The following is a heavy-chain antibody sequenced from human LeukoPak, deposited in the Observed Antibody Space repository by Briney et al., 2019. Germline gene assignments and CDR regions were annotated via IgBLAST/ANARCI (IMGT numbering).Heavy chain of an antibody. J-gene: IGHJ5*02. V-gene: IGHV4-39*07. CDR1: GGSISSSSYY. Sequence: PSETLSLTCTVSGGSISSSSYYWGWIRQPPGKGLEWIGSIYYSGSTYYNPSLKSRVTISVDTSKNQFSLKLSSVTAADTAVYYCARMYGTIFGVAPNWFDPWGQGTLVTVSS. D-gene: IGHD3-3*01. CDR2: IYYSGST. CDR3: ARMYGTIFGVAPNWFDP.